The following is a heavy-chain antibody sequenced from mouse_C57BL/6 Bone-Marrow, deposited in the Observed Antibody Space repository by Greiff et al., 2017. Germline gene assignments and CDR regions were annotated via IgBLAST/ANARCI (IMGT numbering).Heavy chain of an antibody. CDR3: ARRLITTVDYYAMDY. V-gene: IGHV1-54*01. Sequence: QVQLQQSGAELVRPGTSVTVSCKASGYAFTNYLIDWVKQTPGHGLEWIGVINPGSGGTAYNEKFKGKATLTADKSSSTAYMQLSSLTSEDSAVYFGARRLITTVDYYAMDYWGQGTAVTVSA. J-gene: IGHJ4*01. D-gene: IGHD1-1*01. CDR2: INPGSGGT. CDR1: GYAFTNYL.